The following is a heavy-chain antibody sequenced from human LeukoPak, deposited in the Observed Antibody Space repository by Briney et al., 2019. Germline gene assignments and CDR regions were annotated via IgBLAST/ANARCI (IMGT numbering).Heavy chain of an antibody. V-gene: IGHV4-59*12. J-gene: IGHJ4*02. CDR3: ARSGGSSSDFDY. CDR1: GGSIRSFF. Sequence: SETLSLTCTVSGGSIRSFFWSWLRQPPGKPLEWLGHIYHTGSTNYNPSFKSRLTISVDMSKNLFSLKLSSVTAADTAVYYCARSGGSSSDFDYWGQGTLVTVSS. D-gene: IGHD6-6*01. CDR2: IYHTGST.